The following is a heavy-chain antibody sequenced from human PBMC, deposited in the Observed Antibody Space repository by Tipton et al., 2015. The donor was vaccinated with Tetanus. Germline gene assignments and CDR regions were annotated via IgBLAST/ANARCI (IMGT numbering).Heavy chain of an antibody. D-gene: IGHD6-13*01. Sequence: QSGPEVKKPGASVKVSCKASGYTFTSYGISWVRQAPGQGLEWMGWISAYNGNTNYAQKLQGRVTMTTDTSTSTAYTELRSLRSDDTAVYYCASTGSSWYRGLNWFDPWGQGTLVTVSS. V-gene: IGHV1-18*01. J-gene: IGHJ5*02. CDR3: ASTGSSWYRGLNWFDP. CDR2: ISAYNGNT. CDR1: GYTFTSYG.